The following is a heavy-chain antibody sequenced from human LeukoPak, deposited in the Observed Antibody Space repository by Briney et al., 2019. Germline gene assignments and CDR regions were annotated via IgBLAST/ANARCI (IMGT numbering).Heavy chain of an antibody. CDR3: ARDFMYNTLCTGC. D-gene: IGHD1-14*01. CDR1: GGSFSGYY. Sequence: PSETLSLTCAVYGGSFSGYYWSWIRQPPGKGLEGIGEINHSGSTNYNPSLKSRVTISVDTSKNQFSLKLSSVTAADTAVYYCARDFMYNTLCTGCWGQGTLVTVSS. V-gene: IGHV4-34*01. CDR2: INHSGST. J-gene: IGHJ4*02.